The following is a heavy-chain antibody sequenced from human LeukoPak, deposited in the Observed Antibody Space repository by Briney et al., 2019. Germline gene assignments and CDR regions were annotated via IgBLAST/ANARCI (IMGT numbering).Heavy chain of an antibody. V-gene: IGHV3-30*04. CDR2: ISYDGGNK. Sequence: GGSLRLSCAASGFTFSSYAMHWVRQAPGKGLEWVAVISYDGGNKYYADSVKGRFTISRDNSKNTLYLQMNSLRAEDTAVYYCARGSPDYYGSGSYYYDYYGMDVWGKGTTVTVSS. J-gene: IGHJ6*04. D-gene: IGHD3-10*01. CDR3: ARGSPDYYGSGSYYYDYYGMDV. CDR1: GFTFSSYA.